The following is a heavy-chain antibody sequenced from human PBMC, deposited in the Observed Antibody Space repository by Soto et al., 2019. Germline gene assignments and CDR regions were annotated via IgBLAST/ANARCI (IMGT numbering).Heavy chain of an antibody. CDR1: GFTVSSNY. J-gene: IGHJ3*02. V-gene: IGHV3-53*01. Sequence: GGSLRLSCAASGFTVSSNYMSWIRQAPGKGLEWVSVIYSGGSTYYADSVKGRFTISRDNSKNTLYLQMNSLRAEDTAVYYCPRPIYSYGYHDAFDIWGQGTMVTVSS. CDR3: PRPIYSYGYHDAFDI. CDR2: IYSGGST. D-gene: IGHD5-18*01.